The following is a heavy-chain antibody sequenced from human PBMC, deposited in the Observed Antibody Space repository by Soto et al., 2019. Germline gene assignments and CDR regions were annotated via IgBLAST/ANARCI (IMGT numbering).Heavy chain of an antibody. CDR2: IVVGSGNT. V-gene: IGHV1-58*01. J-gene: IGHJ4*02. CDR3: AAFPDCSSTSCTYYFDY. Sequence: SVKVSCKASGFTFTSSAVQWVRQARGQRLEWIGWIVVGSGNTNYAQKFQERVTITRDMSTSTAYMELSSLRSEDTAVYYCAAFPDCSSTSCTYYFDYWGQGTLVTVAS. CDR1: GFTFTSSA. D-gene: IGHD2-2*01.